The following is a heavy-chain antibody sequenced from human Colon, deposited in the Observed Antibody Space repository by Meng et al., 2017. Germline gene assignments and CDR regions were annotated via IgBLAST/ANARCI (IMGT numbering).Heavy chain of an antibody. V-gene: IGHV4-4*02. Sequence: QVQRPEVGSGLGKPSGTLSLTCAVSGGSISSNNWWSWVRQPPGKGLEWIGEIFHSGSTKHNPSLKSRVTMSMDKSKNQFSLRLSSVTAADTAVYYCASSDYYGSGSYYPWGQGTLVTVSS. CDR1: GGSISSNNW. CDR3: ASSDYYGSGSYYP. J-gene: IGHJ5*02. D-gene: IGHD3-10*01. CDR2: IFHSGST.